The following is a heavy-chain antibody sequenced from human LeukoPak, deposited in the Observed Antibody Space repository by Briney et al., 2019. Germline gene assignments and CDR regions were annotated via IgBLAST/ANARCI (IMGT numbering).Heavy chain of an antibody. V-gene: IGHV4-59*01. Sequence: PSETLSLTCTVSGGSISSYYWSWIRQPPGKGLEWIGYIYYSGSTSYNPSLKSRVTISVDTSKNQFSLKLSSVTAADTAVYYCASLDIEGSYYFDYWGQGTLVTVSS. D-gene: IGHD3-10*01. J-gene: IGHJ4*02. CDR3: ASLDIEGSYYFDY. CDR2: IYYSGST. CDR1: GGSISSYY.